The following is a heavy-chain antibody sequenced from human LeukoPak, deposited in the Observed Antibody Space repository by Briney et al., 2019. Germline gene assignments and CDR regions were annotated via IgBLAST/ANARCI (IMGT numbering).Heavy chain of an antibody. Sequence: PSETLSLTCAVSGGSISSGGYSWSWIRQPPGKGLEWIGYIYHSGSTYYNPSLKSRVTISVDLSKNHFSLKLSSVTAADTAVYYCAREHTPDYYFDYWGQGTLVTVSS. CDR3: AREHTPDYYFDY. CDR2: IYHSGST. CDR1: GGSISSGGYS. V-gene: IGHV4-30-2*01. J-gene: IGHJ4*02. D-gene: IGHD1-14*01.